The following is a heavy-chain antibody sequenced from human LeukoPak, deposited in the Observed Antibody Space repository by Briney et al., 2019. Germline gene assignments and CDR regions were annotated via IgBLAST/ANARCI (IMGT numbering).Heavy chain of an antibody. D-gene: IGHD4-11*01. CDR3: ARWGNDYSQFDS. CDR2: VSGSGDNT. J-gene: IGHJ4*02. CDR1: GFTFNNYA. Sequence: GGSLRLSCAASGFTFNNYAMTWVRQAPGKGLEWVSVVSGSGDNTNYADSVKGRFTISKDNSKNTLFLQMNSLRTEDTAVYFCARWGNDYSQFDSWGQGTLVTVS. V-gene: IGHV3-23*01.